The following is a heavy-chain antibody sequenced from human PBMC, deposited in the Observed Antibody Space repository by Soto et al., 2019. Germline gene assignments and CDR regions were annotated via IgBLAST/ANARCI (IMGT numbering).Heavy chain of an antibody. J-gene: IGHJ5*02. Sequence: QVQLQESGPGLVKPSQTLSLTCTVSGGSISSGGYYWSWIRQHPGKGLEWIGYIYYSGSTYYNPALKSRVTISVDTSKNQFSLKLSSVTAADTAVYYCARDRAILWFGELLPHNWFDPWGQGTLVTVSS. CDR2: IYYSGST. CDR3: ARDRAILWFGELLPHNWFDP. D-gene: IGHD3-10*01. CDR1: GGSISSGGYY. V-gene: IGHV4-31*03.